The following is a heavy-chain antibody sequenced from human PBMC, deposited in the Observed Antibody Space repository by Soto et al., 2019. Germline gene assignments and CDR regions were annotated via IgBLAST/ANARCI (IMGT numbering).Heavy chain of an antibody. Sequence: SETLSLTCTVSGGSISSSDLYWGWLRQTPGKGLEFIGSMYYSGTTYYNPSLKSRVTISVDTSKNQFTLKLISVTAADTAVYYCAVVDSTGNWFDPWGEGALVTVSS. CDR3: AVVDSTGNWFDP. CDR1: GGSISSSDLY. CDR2: MYYSGTT. V-gene: IGHV4-39*01. D-gene: IGHD6-25*01. J-gene: IGHJ5*02.